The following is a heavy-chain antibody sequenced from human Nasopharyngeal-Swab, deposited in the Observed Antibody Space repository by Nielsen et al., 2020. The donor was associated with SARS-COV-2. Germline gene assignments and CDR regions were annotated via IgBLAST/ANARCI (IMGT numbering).Heavy chain of an antibody. CDR1: GYTFASYD. J-gene: IGHJ6*02. CDR3: ARFSRYYYYYGMDV. V-gene: IGHV1-8*01. CDR2: MNPNSGNT. D-gene: IGHD2/OR15-2a*01. Sequence: ASVNVSCKASGYTFASYDINWVRQATGQGLEWMGWMNPNSGNTGYAQKIQGRVTMTRNTSISTAYMELSSLRSEDTAVYYCARFSRYYYYYGMDVWGQGTTVTVSS.